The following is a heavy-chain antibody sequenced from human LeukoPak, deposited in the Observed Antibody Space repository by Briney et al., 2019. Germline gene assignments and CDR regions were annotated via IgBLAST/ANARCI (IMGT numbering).Heavy chain of an antibody. V-gene: IGHV4-39*01. CDR3: ARQESVRYFDWFPQGAWFDP. Sequence: PSETLSLTCTVSGGSISSSSYYWGWIRQPPGKGLEWIGCIYYSGSTYYNPSLKSRVTISVDTSKNQFSLKLSSVTAADTAVYYCARQESVRYFDWFPQGAWFDPWGQGTLVTVSS. CDR2: IYYSGST. D-gene: IGHD3-9*01. CDR1: GGSISSSSYY. J-gene: IGHJ5*02.